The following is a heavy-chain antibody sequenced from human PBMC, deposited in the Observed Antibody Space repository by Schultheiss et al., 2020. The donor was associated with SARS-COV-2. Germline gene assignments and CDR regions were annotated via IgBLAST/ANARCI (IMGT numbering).Heavy chain of an antibody. CDR3: ARVTYNWSGDFYFGLDV. V-gene: IGHV4-59*12. Sequence: SETLSLTCTVSGASIRSYYWGWIRQPPGKGLEWIGYIHYRGSTNYNPSLKSRIFISVATSKNQFSLKLSSVTAADTAVYYCARVTYNWSGDFYFGLDVWGQGTTVTVSS. J-gene: IGHJ6*02. CDR1: GASIRSYY. D-gene: IGHD1-20*01. CDR2: IHYRGST.